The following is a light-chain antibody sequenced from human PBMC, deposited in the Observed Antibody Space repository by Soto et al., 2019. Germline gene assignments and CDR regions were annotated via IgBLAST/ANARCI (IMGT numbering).Light chain of an antibody. V-gene: IGKV1-39*01. CDR3: QQSYSTPLT. Sequence: DIQMTQSPSSLSASVGDRVTITCRASQSISSYLNWYHQKPGKAPKLLIYAASSLQSGVPSTFSGSGSATDFTLTISSLQPEDFATYYCQQSYSTPLTFGGGTKVDIK. CDR1: QSISSY. CDR2: AAS. J-gene: IGKJ4*01.